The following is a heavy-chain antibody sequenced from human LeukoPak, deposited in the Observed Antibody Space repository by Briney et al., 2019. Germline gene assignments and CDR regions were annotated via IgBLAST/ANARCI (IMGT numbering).Heavy chain of an antibody. D-gene: IGHD6-19*01. V-gene: IGHV3-23*01. Sequence: GGSLRLSCAVSGITLNNYGMTWVRQAPGKGLEWVAGISDSGGSTKYADSVKGRFTISRHNSKNTLYLQMNSLRAEDTAVYYCARDGTVAGTTGPYFYYYGMDVWGQGTTVTVSS. J-gene: IGHJ6*02. CDR1: GITLNNYG. CDR2: ISDSGGST. CDR3: ARDGTVAGTTGPYFYYYGMDV.